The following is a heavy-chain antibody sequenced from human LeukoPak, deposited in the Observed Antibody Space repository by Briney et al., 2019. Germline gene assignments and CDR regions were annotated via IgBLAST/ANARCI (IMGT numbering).Heavy chain of an antibody. V-gene: IGHV1-69*13. CDR3: ARSRYCSGGSCYSLGDY. Sequence: GASVKVSCKASGGTFSSYAISWVRQAPGQGLEWMGGIIPIFGTANYAQKFQGRVTITADESTSTAYMELSSLRSEDTAVYYCARSRYCSGGSCYSLGDYWGQGTLVTVSS. CDR1: GGTFSSYA. J-gene: IGHJ4*02. CDR2: IIPIFGTA. D-gene: IGHD2-15*01.